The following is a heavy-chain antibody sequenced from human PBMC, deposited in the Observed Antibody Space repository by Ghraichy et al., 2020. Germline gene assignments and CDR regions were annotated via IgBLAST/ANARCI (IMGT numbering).Heavy chain of an antibody. J-gene: IGHJ4*02. Sequence: SETLSLTCTVSGGSINSGGYYWSWIRQHPGRGLEWIGYIYYTGSTYYNPSLKSRVSISLDTSKNQFSLKLNSVTAADTAVYYCARGEGGLYCSSTSCLGGELDNWGQGSLVTVSS. CDR1: GGSINSGGYY. V-gene: IGHV4-31*03. CDR2: IYYTGST. CDR3: ARGEGGLYCSSTSCLGGELDN. D-gene: IGHD2-2*01.